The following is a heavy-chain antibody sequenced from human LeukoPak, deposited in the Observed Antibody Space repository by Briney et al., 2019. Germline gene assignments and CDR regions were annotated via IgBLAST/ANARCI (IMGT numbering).Heavy chain of an antibody. Sequence: GGSLRLSCTASGFTFGDYAMSWVRQAPGKGLEWVGFIRSKAYGGTTEYAASVKGRFTISRDDSKSIAYLQMNSLKTEDTAVYYCTSLRSSGWYAEYFQHWGQGTLVTVSS. CDR1: GFTFGDYA. J-gene: IGHJ1*01. D-gene: IGHD6-19*01. CDR3: TSLRSSGWYAEYFQH. V-gene: IGHV3-49*04. CDR2: IRSKAYGGTT.